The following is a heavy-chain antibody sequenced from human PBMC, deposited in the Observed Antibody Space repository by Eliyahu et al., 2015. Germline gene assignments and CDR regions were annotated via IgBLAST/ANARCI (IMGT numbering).Heavy chain of an antibody. V-gene: IGHV4-34*01. J-gene: IGHJ5*02. Sequence: QVQLQQWGAGLLKPSXTLSLTXAVYGGSFSGYYWXWIRQPPGKGLEWIGEINHSGSTNYNPSLKSRVTISVDTSKNQFSLKLSSVTAADTAVYYCARDKYSSSSFYNWFDPWGQGTLVTVSS. CDR1: GGSFSGYY. D-gene: IGHD6-6*01. CDR2: INHSGST. CDR3: ARDKYSSSSFYNWFDP.